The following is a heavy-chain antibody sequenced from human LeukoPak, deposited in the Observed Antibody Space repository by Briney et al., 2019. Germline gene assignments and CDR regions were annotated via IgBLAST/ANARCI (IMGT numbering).Heavy chain of an antibody. V-gene: IGHV4-39*01. CDR1: GGSVISSSSSSYY. CDR2: IYYSGST. D-gene: IGHD6-19*01. CDR3: VRTYSIGWSTGVFDI. J-gene: IGHJ3*02. Sequence: SETLSLTCTVSGGSVISSSSSSYYWGWIRQSPGKGPEWVGGIYYSGSTYYNPSLKSRVTISVDTSKSQFSLRLSSVTAADTAVYYCVRTYSIGWSTGVFDIWGQGTMVTVSS.